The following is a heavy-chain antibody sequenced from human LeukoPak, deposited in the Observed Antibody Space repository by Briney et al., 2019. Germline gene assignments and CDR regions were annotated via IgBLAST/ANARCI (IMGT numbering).Heavy chain of an antibody. CDR1: GFTFSSYG. CDR2: ISYSGVVK. V-gene: IGHV3-30*03. D-gene: IGHD3-10*01. CDR3: ARGPYGSGTYYYDY. J-gene: IGHJ4*02. Sequence: PGGSLRLSCAASGFTFSSYGMHWVRQAPGKGLEWLSVISYSGVVKFYADSVKGRFTISRDNSKNTLYLQMNSLRAEDTAVYYCARGPYGSGTYYYDYWGQGTLVTVSS.